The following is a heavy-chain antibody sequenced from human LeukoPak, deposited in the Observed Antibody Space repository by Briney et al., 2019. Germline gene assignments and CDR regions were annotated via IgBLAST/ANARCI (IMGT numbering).Heavy chain of an antibody. CDR3: ARDREIAAQDY. J-gene: IGHJ4*02. CDR2: ISSSSSTI. Sequence: GGSLRLSCAASGFTFSSYSMNWVRQAPGKGLEWVSFISSSSSTIYYADSVKGRFTISRDNAKNSLYLQMNSLRAEDTAVYYCARDREIAAQDYWGQGTLVTVSS. V-gene: IGHV3-48*04. CDR1: GFTFSSYS. D-gene: IGHD6-13*01.